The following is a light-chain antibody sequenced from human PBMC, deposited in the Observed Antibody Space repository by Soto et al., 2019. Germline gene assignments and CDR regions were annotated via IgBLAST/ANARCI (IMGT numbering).Light chain of an antibody. Sequence: QSALTQPRSVSGSPGQSVTISCTGTSSDFGAYNFVSWYQQHPGKGPKLLIYDVTKRPSGVPDRFSGSKSGNTASLTISGLQAEDEADYYCCSYAGTYTHYVFGTGTRSPS. CDR2: DVT. J-gene: IGLJ1*01. CDR3: CSYAGTYTHYV. V-gene: IGLV2-11*01. CDR1: SSDFGAYNF.